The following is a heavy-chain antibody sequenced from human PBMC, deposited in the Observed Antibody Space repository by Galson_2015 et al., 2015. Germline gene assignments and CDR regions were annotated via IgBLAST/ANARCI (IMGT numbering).Heavy chain of an antibody. Sequence: ETLSLTCTVSGGSISSSSYYWGWIRQPPGKGLEWIGSIYYSGSTYYNPSLKSRVTISVDTSKNQFSLKLSSVTAADTAVYYCARADGDYYYYGMDVWGQGTTVTVSS. D-gene: IGHD4-17*01. CDR3: ARADGDYYYYGMDV. CDR2: IYYSGST. CDR1: GGSISSSSYY. J-gene: IGHJ6*02. V-gene: IGHV4-39*07.